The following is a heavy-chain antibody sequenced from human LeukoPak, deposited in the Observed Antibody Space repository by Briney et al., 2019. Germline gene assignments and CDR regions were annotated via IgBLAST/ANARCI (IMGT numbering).Heavy chain of an antibody. J-gene: IGHJ4*02. CDR1: GFTFSSYN. CDR2: INSSSSYI. Sequence: GVSLRLSCAASGFTFSSYNMDWVRQAPGKGLEGVSSINSSSSYIYYAYSVKGRFTISRDNAKNSLYLQRNSLRAEDTAVYYYARVPEHYWGQGTLVTVSS. V-gene: IGHV3-21*01. CDR3: ARVPEHY.